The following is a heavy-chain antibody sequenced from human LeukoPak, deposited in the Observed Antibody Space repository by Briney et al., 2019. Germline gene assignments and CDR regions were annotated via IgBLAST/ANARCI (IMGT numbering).Heavy chain of an antibody. Sequence: PGRSLRLSCAASGFTFSSYGMHWVRQAPGKGLEWVAVIWYDGSNKYYTDSVKGRFTISRDNSKNTLYLQMNSLRAEDTAAYYCAKDNGGYSYGSDYWGQGTLVTVSS. J-gene: IGHJ4*02. CDR1: GFTFSSYG. D-gene: IGHD5-18*01. CDR3: AKDNGGYSYGSDY. V-gene: IGHV3-33*06. CDR2: IWYDGSNK.